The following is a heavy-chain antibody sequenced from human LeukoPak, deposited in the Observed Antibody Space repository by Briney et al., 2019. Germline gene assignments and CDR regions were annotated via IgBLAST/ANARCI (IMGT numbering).Heavy chain of an antibody. CDR1: GGTFSSYA. V-gene: IGHV1-69*04. D-gene: IGHD6-13*01. CDR3: ARDPAAAGPGYDY. J-gene: IGHJ4*02. Sequence: SVKVSCKASGGTFSSYAISWVRQAPGQGLEWMGRIIPILGIANYAQKFQGRVTITADKSTSTAYMELSSLRSEDTAVYYCARDPAAAGPGYDYWGQGTLVTVSS. CDR2: IIPILGIA.